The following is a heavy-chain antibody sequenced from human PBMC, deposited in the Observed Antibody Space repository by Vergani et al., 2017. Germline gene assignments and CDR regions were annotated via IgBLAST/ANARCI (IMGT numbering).Heavy chain of an antibody. D-gene: IGHD6-6*01. V-gene: IGHV1-69*01. CDR2: IIPIYGTA. J-gene: IGHJ4*02. Sequence: QVQLVQSGADVKKPGSSVKVSCKASGCTFSSYAISWVRQAPGQGLEWMGGIIPIYGTANYAQKFQGRVTITADESTSTAYMELSSLRSDDTAVYYCARDGDSSSIDFDYWGQGTLVTVSS. CDR1: GCTFSSYA. CDR3: ARDGDSSSIDFDY.